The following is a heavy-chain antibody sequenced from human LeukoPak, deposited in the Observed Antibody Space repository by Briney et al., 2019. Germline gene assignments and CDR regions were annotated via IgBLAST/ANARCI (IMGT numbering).Heavy chain of an antibody. V-gene: IGHV3-23*01. J-gene: IGHJ4*02. Sequence: GGSLRLSCAASGFTFSSYAMSWVRQAPGKGLEWVSAISGSGGSAYYADSVKGRFTISRDNSKNTLYLQMNSLRAEDTAVYYCAKVDYDILTGNFDYWGQGTLVTVSS. CDR3: AKVDYDILTGNFDY. CDR2: ISGSGGSA. D-gene: IGHD3-9*01. CDR1: GFTFSSYA.